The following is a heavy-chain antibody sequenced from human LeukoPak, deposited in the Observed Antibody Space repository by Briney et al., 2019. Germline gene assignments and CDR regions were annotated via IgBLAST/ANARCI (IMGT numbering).Heavy chain of an antibody. J-gene: IGHJ4*02. CDR1: GLTFNIYD. D-gene: IGHD3-3*01. V-gene: IGHV3-23*01. Sequence: PGGSLRLSCAASGLTFNIYDMHWVRQAPGKGLEWVSVISAGGGTKDYADSVKGRFTISRDNSKNTLYLQMNSLRVEDTAVYYCARAVSGYVDYWGQGNLVTVSS. CDR2: ISAGGGTK. CDR3: ARAVSGYVDY.